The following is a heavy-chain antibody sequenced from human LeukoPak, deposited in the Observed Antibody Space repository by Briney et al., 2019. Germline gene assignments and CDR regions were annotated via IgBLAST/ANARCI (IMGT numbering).Heavy chain of an antibody. CDR2: IYHSGST. Sequence: SETLSLTCAISGGSISSGGYSWSWIRQPPGKGLEWIGYIYHSGSTYYNPSLKSRVTISVDRSKNQFSLKLSSVTAADTAVYYCARAGSGYYNAAFDIWGQGTMVTVSS. D-gene: IGHD3-22*01. J-gene: IGHJ3*02. V-gene: IGHV4-30-2*01. CDR3: ARAGSGYYNAAFDI. CDR1: GGSISSGGYS.